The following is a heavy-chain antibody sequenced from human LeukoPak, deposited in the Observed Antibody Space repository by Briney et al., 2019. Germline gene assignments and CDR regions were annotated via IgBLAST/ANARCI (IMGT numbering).Heavy chain of an antibody. D-gene: IGHD3-16*01. Sequence: GGSLRLSCAASGFTFSSYGMHWVRQAPGKGLEWVAVISYDGSNKYYADSVKGRFTISRDNSKNTLYLQMNSLRAEDTAVYYCAKGFMRWGEVYYVDVWGKGTTVTVSS. J-gene: IGHJ6*03. CDR3: AKGFMRWGEVYYVDV. CDR1: GFTFSSYG. V-gene: IGHV3-30*18. CDR2: ISYDGSNK.